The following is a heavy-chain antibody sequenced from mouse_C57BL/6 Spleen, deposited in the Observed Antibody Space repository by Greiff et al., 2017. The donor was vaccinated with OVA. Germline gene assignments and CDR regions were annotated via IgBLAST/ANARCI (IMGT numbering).Heavy chain of an antibody. D-gene: IGHD3-1*01. CDR1: GFTFSSYA. CDR2: ISDGGSYT. Sequence: EVKLVESGGGLVKPGGSLKLSCAASGFTFSSYAMSWVRQTPEKRLEWVATISDGGSYTYYPDNVKGRSTISRDNAKNNLYLQMSHLKSEDTAMYYCARDLGDGDFDYWGQGTTLTVSS. V-gene: IGHV5-4*01. CDR3: ARDLGDGDFDY. J-gene: IGHJ2*01.